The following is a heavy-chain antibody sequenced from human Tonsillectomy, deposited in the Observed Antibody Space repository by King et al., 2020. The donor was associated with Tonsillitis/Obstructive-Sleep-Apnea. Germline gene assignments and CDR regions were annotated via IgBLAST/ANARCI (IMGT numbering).Heavy chain of an antibody. Sequence: VQLVESGAEVKKPGASVKVSCKASGYTITSSGISWVRQAPGQGLEWMGWISAYNGNTNYAQKLQGRVTMTTDTSTSTAYMELRSLRSDDTAVYYCARGPPPRYCSSSSCYRSSWFDPWGQGTLVTVSS. J-gene: IGHJ5*02. V-gene: IGHV1-18*01. CDR2: ISAYNGNT. CDR1: GYTITSSG. CDR3: ARGPPPRYCSSSSCYRSSWFDP. D-gene: IGHD2-2*02.